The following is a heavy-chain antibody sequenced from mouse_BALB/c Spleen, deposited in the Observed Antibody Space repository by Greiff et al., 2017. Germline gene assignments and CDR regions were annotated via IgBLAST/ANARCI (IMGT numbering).Heavy chain of an antibody. Sequence: EVHLVESGGGLVKPGGSLKLSCAASGFTFSSYAMSWVRQSPEKRLEWVAEISSGGSYTYYPDTVTGRFTLSRDNAKNTLYLEMSSLRSEDTAIYFCARGNGGSEWFDYWGQGTLVTVSA. CDR1: GFTFSSYA. V-gene: IGHV5-9-4*01. J-gene: IGHJ3*01. D-gene: IGHD1-1*02. CDR2: ISSGGSYT. CDR3: ARGNGGSEWFDY.